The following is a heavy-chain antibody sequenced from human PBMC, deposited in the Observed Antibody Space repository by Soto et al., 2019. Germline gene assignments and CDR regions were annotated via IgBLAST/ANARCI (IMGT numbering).Heavy chain of an antibody. CDR1: GFTFTTYA. J-gene: IGHJ6*02. V-gene: IGHV3-23*01. CDR3: AKTMGDCSGGTCYGAYSMDV. Sequence: EVQLLESGGGLVQPGESLRLSCAASGFTFTTYAMFWVRQAPGKGLEWVSGVSASGGSTYAADSVKGRFTISRDNSKNTVHRQMNSLRAGDTAVYYCAKTMGDCSGGTCYGAYSMDVWGQGITVTVSS. CDR2: VSASGGST. D-gene: IGHD2-15*01.